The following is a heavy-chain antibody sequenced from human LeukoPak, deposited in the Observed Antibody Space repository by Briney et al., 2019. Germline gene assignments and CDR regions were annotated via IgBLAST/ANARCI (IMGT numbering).Heavy chain of an antibody. D-gene: IGHD4-23*01. J-gene: IGHJ4*02. CDR1: GFTFSSYA. Sequence: GGSLRLSCAASGFTFSSYAMRWVRQAPGKGLEWVSGISNSGGSTNYADSVKGRFTISRDNSKNTLYLQMNSLRADDTAVYYCAKGTDYGGNLCYFDYWGQGTLVTVSS. CDR2: ISNSGGST. V-gene: IGHV3-23*01. CDR3: AKGTDYGGNLCYFDY.